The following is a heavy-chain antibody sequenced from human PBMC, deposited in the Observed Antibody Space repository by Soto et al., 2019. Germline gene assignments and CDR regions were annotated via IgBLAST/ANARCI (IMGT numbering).Heavy chain of an antibody. V-gene: IGHV4-39*01. CDR2: VYYNGFT. D-gene: IGHD3-3*01. J-gene: IGHJ5*02. CDR1: GGSISSSNYY. Sequence: QLQLRESGPGLGKPSETLSLTCTVSGGSISSSNYYWAWIRQSPGKGLEWIGSVYYNGFTYYNPSLKSRVTISVDTSKNQFSLKLTSVTAADTAVYYCARMGDFWSGPGELDPWGQGTLVTVSS. CDR3: ARMGDFWSGPGELDP.